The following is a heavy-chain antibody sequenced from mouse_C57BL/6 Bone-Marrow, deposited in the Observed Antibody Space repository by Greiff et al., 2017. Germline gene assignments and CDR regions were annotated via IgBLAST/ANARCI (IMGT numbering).Heavy chain of an antibody. V-gene: IGHV5-9-1*02. CDR1: GFTFSSYA. D-gene: IGHD1-1*01. J-gene: IGHJ2*01. CDR2: ISSGGDYI. CDR3: TSLITTVVAPDY. Sequence: EVQRVESGEGLVKPGGSLKLSCAASGFTFSSYAMSWVRQTPEKRLEWVAYISSGGDYIYYADTVKGRFTISRDNARNTLYLQMSSLKSEDTAMYYCTSLITTVVAPDYWDQGTTLTVSS.